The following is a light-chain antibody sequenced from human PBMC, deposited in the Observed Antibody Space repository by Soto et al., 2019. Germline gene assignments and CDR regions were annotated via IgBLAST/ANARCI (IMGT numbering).Light chain of an antibody. CDR1: QSVSST. CDR2: DAS. J-gene: IGKJ4*01. Sequence: EIVITQSPATLSVSPGERATLSCRASQSVSSTLAWYQQKPGQAPRLLIYDASNRATGIPARFSGSGSGTDFTLTISSLQSEDFAVYYCQQYNNWPLTFGGGTKVDIK. CDR3: QQYNNWPLT. V-gene: IGKV3D-15*01.